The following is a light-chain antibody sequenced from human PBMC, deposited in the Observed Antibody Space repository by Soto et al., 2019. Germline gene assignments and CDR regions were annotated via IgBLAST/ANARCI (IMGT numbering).Light chain of an antibody. CDR2: GAS. V-gene: IGKV3D-15*01. J-gene: IGKJ2*01. CDR1: QTISSD. CDR3: HLYNNFPPYT. Sequence: DIVMTQSPDTLSVSPGETATLSCRASQTISSDLAWYQQKPGQTPRLLIFGASNRATGIPARFSGSGSGTDFTLTISSLQSEDFAVYYCHLYNNFPPYTFGPGTKLEIK.